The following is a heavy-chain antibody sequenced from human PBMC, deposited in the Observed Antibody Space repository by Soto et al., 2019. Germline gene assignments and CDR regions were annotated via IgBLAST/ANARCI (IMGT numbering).Heavy chain of an antibody. CDR1: GFTFSSYG. CDR2: ISYDGSNK. CDR3: ATGTYYDILTGYPAFDY. Sequence: GGSLRLSCAASGFTFSSYGMHWVRQAPGKGLEWVAVISYDGSNKYYADSVKGRFTISRDNSKNTLYLQMNSLRAEDTAVYYCATGTYYDILTGYPAFDYWGQGTLVTVSS. J-gene: IGHJ4*02. D-gene: IGHD3-9*01. V-gene: IGHV3-30*03.